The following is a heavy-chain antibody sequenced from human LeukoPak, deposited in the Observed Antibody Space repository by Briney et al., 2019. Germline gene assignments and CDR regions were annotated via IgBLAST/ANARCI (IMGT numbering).Heavy chain of an antibody. Sequence: GGSLRLSCAASGFTFSSYSMNWVRQAPGKGLEWVSFISDSATTIYYVDSVKGRFTISRDNAKNSLYLQMNSLRDEDTAVYYCARSRPLRGVMVDYWGQGTLVTVSS. CDR2: ISDSATTI. V-gene: IGHV3-48*02. CDR1: GFTFSSYS. J-gene: IGHJ4*02. D-gene: IGHD3-10*01. CDR3: ARSRPLRGVMVDY.